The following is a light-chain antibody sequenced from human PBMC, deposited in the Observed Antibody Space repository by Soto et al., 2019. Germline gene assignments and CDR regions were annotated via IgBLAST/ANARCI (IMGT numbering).Light chain of an antibody. CDR3: LQDYNYPWT. Sequence: AIQMTQSPSSLSASVGDRVTITCRASQGIRNDLGWYRQKPGKAPKLLIYAASTLQSGVPSRFSGSGSGTGFILTISSLQPEDCATYYCLQDYNYPWTFGQGTKVEIK. J-gene: IGKJ1*01. CDR2: AAS. CDR1: QGIRND. V-gene: IGKV1-6*01.